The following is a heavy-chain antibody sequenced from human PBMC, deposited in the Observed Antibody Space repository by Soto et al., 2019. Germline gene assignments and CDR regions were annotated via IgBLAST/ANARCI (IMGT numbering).Heavy chain of an antibody. CDR3: ARQAYRGYSYPLY. Sequence: GSLRLSCATPGFTFSSFLVAWVRQAPGKGLEWVANIKQDGNEKYYVDSVRGRFTIFRDNAKNSLYLQMNNLRAEDTAVYYCARQAYRGYSYPLYLGQGTLVTFSS. CDR2: IKQDGNEK. D-gene: IGHD5-18*01. CDR1: GFTFSSFL. V-gene: IGHV3-7*01. J-gene: IGHJ4*02.